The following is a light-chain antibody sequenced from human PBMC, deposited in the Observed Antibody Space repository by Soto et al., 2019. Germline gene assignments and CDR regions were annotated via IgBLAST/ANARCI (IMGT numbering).Light chain of an antibody. CDR1: QGISSD. J-gene: IGKJ1*01. CDR2: AAS. Sequence: AIRMTQSPSSVSSSTGDRVTITCRARQGISSDLAWYQQNPGKAPNLLSYAASNLQSSVPTRFNGHGSWTDFHLNISCLEAEDFSTCYCQQYYTYSRPCGRGPKVDIK. CDR3: QQYYTYSRP. V-gene: IGKV1-8*01.